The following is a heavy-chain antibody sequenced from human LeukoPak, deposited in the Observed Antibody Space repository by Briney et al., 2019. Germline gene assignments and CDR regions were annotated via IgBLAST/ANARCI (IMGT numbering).Heavy chain of an antibody. D-gene: IGHD1-26*01. CDR2: IYYSGST. CDR1: GGSISSYY. CDR3: ARIVGVDFHNWFDP. J-gene: IGHJ5*02. Sequence: SETLSLTCTVSGGSISSYYWSWIRQPPGKGLEWIGYIYYSGSTNYNPSLKSRVTISVDTSKNQFSLKLSSVTAADTAVYYCARIVGVDFHNWFDPWGQGTLVTVSS. V-gene: IGHV4-59*01.